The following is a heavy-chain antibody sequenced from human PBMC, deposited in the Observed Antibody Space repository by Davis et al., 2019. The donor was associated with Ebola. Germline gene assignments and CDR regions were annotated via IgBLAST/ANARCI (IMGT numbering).Heavy chain of an antibody. J-gene: IGHJ4*02. CDR2: ISYDGSNK. D-gene: IGHD3-16*01. V-gene: IGHV3-30-3*01. CDR3: ARPRWGY. Sequence: GESLKISCAASGFTFSSYAMHWVRQAPGKGLEWVAVISYDGSNKYYADSVKGRFTISRDNSKNTLYLQMNSLRAEDTAVYYCARPRWGYWGQGTLVTVSS. CDR1: GFTFSSYA.